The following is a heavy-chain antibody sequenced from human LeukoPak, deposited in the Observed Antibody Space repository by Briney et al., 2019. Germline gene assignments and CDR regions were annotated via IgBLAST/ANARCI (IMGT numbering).Heavy chain of an antibody. CDR3: ARAGVSGGSCHFDY. V-gene: IGHV4-31*03. J-gene: IGHJ4*02. CDR2: IYYSGST. CDR1: GGSIGSGGYY. D-gene: IGHD2-15*01. Sequence: PSETLSLTCTVSGGSIGSGGYYWSWIRQHPGKGLEWIGYIYYSGSTYYNPSLKSRVTISVDTSKNQFSLKLSSVTAADTAVYYCARAGVSGGSCHFDYWGQGTLVTVSS.